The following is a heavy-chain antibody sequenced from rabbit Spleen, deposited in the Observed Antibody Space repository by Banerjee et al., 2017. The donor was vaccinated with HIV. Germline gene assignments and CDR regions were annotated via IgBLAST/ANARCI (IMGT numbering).Heavy chain of an antibody. D-gene: IGHD1-1*01. J-gene: IGHJ6*01. CDR3: ARDTSSSFSSYGMDL. CDR2: IYVGSSGST. Sequence: QSLEESGGDLVKPGASLTLTCKASGIDFSSYYMCWVRQAPGKGLEWIACIYVGSSGSTYYASWAKGRFTISKASSTTVTLQMTTLTAADTATYFCARDTSSSFSSYGMDLWGQGTLVTVS. CDR1: GIDFSSYY. V-gene: IGHV1S40*01.